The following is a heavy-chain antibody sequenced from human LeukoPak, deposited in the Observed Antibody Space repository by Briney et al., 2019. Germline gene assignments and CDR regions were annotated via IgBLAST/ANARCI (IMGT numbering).Heavy chain of an antibody. Sequence: SETLSLTCTVSGGSVSSGSYYWGWMRQPPGKGLEWIGYIYYSGSTNYNPSLKSRVTMSVDTSKHQSSLKLSSVTAADTAVYSCARDPGGSSDYWGPGTLVTVSS. D-gene: IGHD3-10*01. J-gene: IGHJ4*02. V-gene: IGHV4-61*01. CDR2: IYYSGST. CDR1: GGSVSSGSYY. CDR3: ARDPGGSSDY.